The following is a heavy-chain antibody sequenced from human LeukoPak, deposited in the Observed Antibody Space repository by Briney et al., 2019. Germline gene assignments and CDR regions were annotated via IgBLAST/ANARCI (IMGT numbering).Heavy chain of an antibody. Sequence: SGTLSLTCAVSGGSISSSNWWSWVRQPPGKGLEWIGEIYHSGSANYNPSLKSRVTISVDKSKNQFSLKLSSVTAADTAVYYCARAGDSYYYYYYMDVWGKGTTVTVSS. J-gene: IGHJ6*03. CDR2: IYHSGSA. D-gene: IGHD3-10*01. V-gene: IGHV4-4*02. CDR1: GGSISSSNW. CDR3: ARAGDSYYYYYYMDV.